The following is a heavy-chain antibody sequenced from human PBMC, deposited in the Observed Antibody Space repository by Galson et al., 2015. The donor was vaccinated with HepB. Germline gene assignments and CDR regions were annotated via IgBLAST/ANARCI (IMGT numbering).Heavy chain of an antibody. CDR1: Y. Sequence: YWSWIRQHPGKGLEWIGYIYYSGSTYYNPSLKSRVTISVDTSKNQFSLKLSSVTAADTAVYYCARVRANFDLLTGYYMGFDYWGQGTLVTVSS. CDR2: IYYSGST. J-gene: IGHJ4*02. V-gene: IGHV4-31*02. D-gene: IGHD3-9*01. CDR3: ARVRANFDLLTGYYMGFDY.